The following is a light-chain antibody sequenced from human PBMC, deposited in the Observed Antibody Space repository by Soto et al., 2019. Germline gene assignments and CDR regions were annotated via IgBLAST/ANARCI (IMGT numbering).Light chain of an antibody. V-gene: IGKV1-39*01. CDR3: QQCHATPLP. CDR2: GAK. Sequence: DIQMTQTPGVLSASVGGGGTSTFRASQAISNYLNWYQQKPGKAPNLLIFGAKTLQSGVPSRFSGSGYGTDFTLTITTLQPEDVGIYYCQQCHATPLPFGQGTRLEIK. J-gene: IGKJ5*01. CDR1: QAISNY.